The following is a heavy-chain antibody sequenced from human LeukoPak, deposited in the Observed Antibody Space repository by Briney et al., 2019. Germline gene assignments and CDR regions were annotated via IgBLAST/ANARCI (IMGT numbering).Heavy chain of an antibody. J-gene: IGHJ4*02. Sequence: SGGSLRLSCEASGFTFNIFSMNWVRQAPGKGLEWLSYIGGNTGIIWYADSVKGRFTISRDNAKNSLYLQMNSLGVEDTAVYFCVRDHLFAFDYWGQGTLVTVSS. CDR2: IGGNTGII. V-gene: IGHV3-48*01. CDR3: VRDHLFAFDY. CDR1: GFTFNIFS.